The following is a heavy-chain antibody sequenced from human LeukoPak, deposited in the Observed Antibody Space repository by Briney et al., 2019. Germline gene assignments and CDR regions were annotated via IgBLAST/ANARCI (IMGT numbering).Heavy chain of an antibody. Sequence: SETLSLTCAVYGGSFSGYYWSWIRQPPGKGLEWIGEINHSGRTNYNPSLKSRVTISVDTSNKQFSLNLSSVTAADTAVYYCARVRLSYYYMDVWGKGTTVTVSS. D-gene: IGHD2/OR15-2a*01. CDR1: GGSFSGYY. CDR2: INHSGRT. J-gene: IGHJ6*03. CDR3: ARVRLSYYYMDV. V-gene: IGHV4-34*01.